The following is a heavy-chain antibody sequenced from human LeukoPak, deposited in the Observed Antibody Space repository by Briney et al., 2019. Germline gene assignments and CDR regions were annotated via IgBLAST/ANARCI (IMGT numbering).Heavy chain of an antibody. D-gene: IGHD6-13*01. J-gene: IGHJ6*03. V-gene: IGHV1-18*01. CDR3: ARADSSSWYWPHEKPGPMDV. CDR2: ISAYNGNT. Sequence: ASVKVSCKASGYTFSNYGISWVRQAPGQGLEWMGWISAYNGNTNYAQKLQGRVTMTTDTSTSTAYMELRSLRSDDTAVYYCARADSSSWYWPHEKPGPMDVWGKGTTVTISS. CDR1: GYTFSNYG.